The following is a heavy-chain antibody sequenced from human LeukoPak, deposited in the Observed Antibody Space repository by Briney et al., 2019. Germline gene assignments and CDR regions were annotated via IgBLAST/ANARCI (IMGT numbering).Heavy chain of an antibody. Sequence: SETLSLTCTVSGGSIRGSTYYWSWIRQPPGKGLEWIGEINHSGRTNYNPSLKSRVTISVEPSKNQFSMKLSSVTAADTAVYYCARGAWGSWDYWGQGTLVTVSS. V-gene: IGHV4-39*07. J-gene: IGHJ4*02. D-gene: IGHD6-13*01. CDR2: INHSGRT. CDR1: GGSIRGSTYY. CDR3: ARGAWGSWDY.